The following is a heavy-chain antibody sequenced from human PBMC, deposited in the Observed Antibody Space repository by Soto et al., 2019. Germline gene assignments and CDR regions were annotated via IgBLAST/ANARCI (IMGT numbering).Heavy chain of an antibody. CDR3: ATQTISYTWGV. D-gene: IGHD3-16*01. V-gene: IGHV4-4*02. J-gene: IGHJ6*02. CDR1: GAPITTTKW. Sequence: QVQLQESGPGLVKPSETLSLTCTVSGAPITTTKWWACVSLPPGKGLEWIGELSRGDERSSNPSLEGRFTMSLDKSNNHFSLKLTSVTAADTDIYYCATQTISYTWGVWGRGTSVTVSS. CDR2: LSRGDER.